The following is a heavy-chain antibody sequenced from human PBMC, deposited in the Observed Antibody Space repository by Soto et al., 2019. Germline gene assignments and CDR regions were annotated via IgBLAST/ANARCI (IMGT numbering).Heavy chain of an antibody. Sequence: HPGGSLRLSCTASGFTFSDYAMSWVHQPPGKGLEWVSVISAGGSTYYADSVKGRFTVSRANSKNTLYLQMNSLRAEDTAVYYCANVPIWCSSTSCYTEGFDYWGQGTLVTVSS. CDR2: ISAGGST. V-gene: IGHV3-23*01. D-gene: IGHD2-2*02. CDR3: ANVPIWCSSTSCYTEGFDY. J-gene: IGHJ4*02. CDR1: GFTFSDYA.